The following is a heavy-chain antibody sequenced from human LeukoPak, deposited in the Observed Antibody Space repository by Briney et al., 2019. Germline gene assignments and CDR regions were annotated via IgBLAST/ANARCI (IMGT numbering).Heavy chain of an antibody. D-gene: IGHD3-10*01. CDR1: GFTFSSYG. CDR2: ISGSGGST. J-gene: IGHJ4*02. CDR3: AKVAYYYGSGSYPKGYFDY. Sequence: TGGSLRLSCAASGFTFSSYGMSWVRQAPGKGLEWVSAISGSGGSTYYADSVKGRFTISRDNSKNTLYLQMNSLRAEDTAVYYCAKVAYYYGSGSYPKGYFDYWGQGTLVTVSS. V-gene: IGHV3-23*01.